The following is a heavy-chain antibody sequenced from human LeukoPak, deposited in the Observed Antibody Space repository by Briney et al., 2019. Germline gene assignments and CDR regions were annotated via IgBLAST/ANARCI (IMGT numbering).Heavy chain of an antibody. V-gene: IGHV1-8*01. CDR3: ARDRGGRYYGSGSYYQYYFDY. Sequence: ASVKVSCKASEYTFTNYDINWVRQATGQGLEWMGWINPNSGNTGYTQKFQGRVTMTRNTSLNTAFMELISLRSEDTAVYYCARDRGGRYYGSGSYYQYYFDYWGQGTLVTVSS. J-gene: IGHJ4*02. CDR1: EYTFTNYD. CDR2: INPNSGNT. D-gene: IGHD3-10*01.